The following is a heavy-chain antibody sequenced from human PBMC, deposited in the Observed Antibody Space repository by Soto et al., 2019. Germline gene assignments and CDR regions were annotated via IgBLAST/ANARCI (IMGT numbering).Heavy chain of an antibody. Sequence: GGSLRLSCAASGFTFSSYAMSWVRQAPGKGLEWVANIKQDGSEKYYVDSVKGRFTISRDNAKNSLYLQMNSLRAEDTAVYYCARSGGGYCSSTSCYVGGGVDYWGQGTLVTVSS. CDR3: ARSGGGYCSSTSCYVGGGVDY. J-gene: IGHJ4*02. V-gene: IGHV3-7*01. D-gene: IGHD2-2*01. CDR2: IKQDGSEK. CDR1: GFTFSSYA.